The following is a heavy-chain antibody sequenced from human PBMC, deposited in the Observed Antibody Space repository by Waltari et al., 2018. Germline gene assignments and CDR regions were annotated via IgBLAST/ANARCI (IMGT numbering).Heavy chain of an antibody. V-gene: IGHV3-43*01. CDR1: GFIVDDFT. CDR3: VKDIGGSDS. Sequence: EVHLVESGGAVVQPGGSMRLSCEASGFIVDDFTMHWGRQPPGKGLEWVSLISWYGDLTYYGDSVKGRFTISRDNSKDSLYLQMNSLRSEDTALYYCVKDIGGSDSWGQGTPVTVSS. J-gene: IGHJ4*02. CDR2: ISWYGDLT.